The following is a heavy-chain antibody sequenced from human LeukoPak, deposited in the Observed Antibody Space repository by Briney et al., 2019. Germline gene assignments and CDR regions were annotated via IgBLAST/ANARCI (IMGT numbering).Heavy chain of an antibody. CDR3: ARERYSNSWFIDY. CDR2: IYYSGST. V-gene: IGHV4-59*11. D-gene: IGHD6-13*01. J-gene: IGHJ4*02. Sequence: SETLSLTCTVSGGSISSHYWNWIRQPPGKGLEWIGYIYYSGSTNYNPSLESRVTISVDTSKNQFSLKLTSVTAADTAVYYCARERYSNSWFIDYWGQGTLVTFSS. CDR1: GGSISSHY.